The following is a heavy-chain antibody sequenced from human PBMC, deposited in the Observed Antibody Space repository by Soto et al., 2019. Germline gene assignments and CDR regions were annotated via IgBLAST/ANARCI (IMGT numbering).Heavy chain of an antibody. CDR2: IYSSGST. J-gene: IGHJ4*02. CDR1: SGSINDYY. CDR3: ARVMRTLTTGIFDY. Sequence: SETLSLTCTVSSGSINDYYWTWIRQPPGKGLEWIGFIYSSGSTNYNPSLRSRVTISVDTSKNQFSLKLGSVTAADTAVYYCARVMRTLTTGIFDYWGQGILVTVSS. V-gene: IGHV4-59*01. D-gene: IGHD4-17*01.